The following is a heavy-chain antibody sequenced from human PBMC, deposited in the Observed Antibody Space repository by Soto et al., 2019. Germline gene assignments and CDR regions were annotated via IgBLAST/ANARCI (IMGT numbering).Heavy chain of an antibody. Sequence: GGSLRLSCAASGFTFSSYWMHWVRQAPGKGLVWVSRINSDGSRTNYADSVKGRFTISRDNAKNTLYLQINSLRVEEMAVYYCARGVRGAYGLDIWGQGTMVTVSS. CDR2: INSDGSRT. CDR3: ARGVRGAYGLDI. D-gene: IGHD2-21*01. J-gene: IGHJ3*02. CDR1: GFTFSSYW. V-gene: IGHV3-74*01.